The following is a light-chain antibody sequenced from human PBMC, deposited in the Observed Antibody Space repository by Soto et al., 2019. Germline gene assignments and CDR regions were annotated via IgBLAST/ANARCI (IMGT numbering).Light chain of an antibody. J-gene: IGKJ1*01. CDR3: QQCNTWPPET. Sequence: EVVMTQSPATLSVSPGEIATLYCSASQNVGSRYLAWYQQKPGQAPRPLIYGASTRATGIPARFSGSGSGTEFTLTISSLQSEDFAVYYCQQCNTWPPETFGQGTKVDIK. V-gene: IGKV3-15*01. CDR2: GAS. CDR1: QNVGSRY.